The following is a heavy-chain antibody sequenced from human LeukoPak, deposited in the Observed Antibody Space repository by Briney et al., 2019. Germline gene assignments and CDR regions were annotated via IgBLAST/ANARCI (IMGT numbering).Heavy chain of an antibody. CDR2: MYYSGST. CDR1: GGSVSSGSYY. Sequence: SETLSLTCTVSGGSVSSGSYYWSWLRQPPGKGLEWIGYMYYSGSTSYNPSLKSRVTISVDTSKNQFSLKLSSVAAADTAVYYCARDFYYDSSGYYDALDIWGQGTMVTVSS. CDR3: ARDFYYDSSGYYDALDI. J-gene: IGHJ3*02. V-gene: IGHV4-61*01. D-gene: IGHD3-22*01.